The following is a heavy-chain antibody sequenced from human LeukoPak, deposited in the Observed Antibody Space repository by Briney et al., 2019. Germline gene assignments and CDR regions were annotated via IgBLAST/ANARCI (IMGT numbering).Heavy chain of an antibody. J-gene: IGHJ4*02. Sequence: SQTLSLTCTVSGGSISSGGYYWSWIRQPPGKGLEWIGYIYHSGSTYYNPSLKSRVTISVDRSKNQFSLKLSSVTAADTAVYYCARGIPKWELDYWGQGTLVTVSS. V-gene: IGHV4-30-2*01. D-gene: IGHD1-26*01. CDR3: ARGIPKWELDY. CDR2: IYHSGST. CDR1: GGSISSGGYY.